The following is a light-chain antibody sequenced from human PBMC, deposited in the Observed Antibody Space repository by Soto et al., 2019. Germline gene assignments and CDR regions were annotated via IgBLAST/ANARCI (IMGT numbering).Light chain of an antibody. Sequence: ETVLTQSPGTLSLSPGERATLSCRASQTVSSTHLAWYQQKPGQAPRLLIYGASSRATGIPDRFSGSGSGTDFTLTISRLEPEDFAVYYCQHYGSSPLFTFGLGTKVDIK. J-gene: IGKJ3*01. CDR2: GAS. CDR1: QTVSSTH. CDR3: QHYGSSPLFT. V-gene: IGKV3-20*01.